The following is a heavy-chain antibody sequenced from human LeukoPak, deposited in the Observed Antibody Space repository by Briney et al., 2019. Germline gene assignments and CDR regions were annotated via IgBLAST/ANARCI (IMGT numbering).Heavy chain of an antibody. D-gene: IGHD3-9*01. Sequence: GGSLRLSCAASGFTVSSNYMSWVRQAPGKGLEWVSVIYSGGSTYYADSMEGRFTISRDNSKNSLYLQMNSLRTEDTALYYCAKGAGPAPTIDDFFQHWGQGTLVTVSS. V-gene: IGHV3-53*05. CDR2: IYSGGST. CDR1: GFTVSSNY. CDR3: AKGAGPAPTIDDFFQH. J-gene: IGHJ1*01.